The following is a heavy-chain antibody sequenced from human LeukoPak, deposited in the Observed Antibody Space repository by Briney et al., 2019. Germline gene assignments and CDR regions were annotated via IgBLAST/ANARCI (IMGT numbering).Heavy chain of an antibody. CDR2: ISYSGST. V-gene: IGHV4-39*01. Sequence: SETVSLTCTVSGGSISGSSYYWGWSRQPPGEGLEWIGSISYSGSTYYNPSLKSRVTISVDTSKNQFSLKLTSVNAADTAVYYCARRMVAATPGHYWGQGTLVTISA. CDR3: ARRMVAATPGHY. J-gene: IGHJ4*02. D-gene: IGHD2-15*01. CDR1: GGSISGSSYY.